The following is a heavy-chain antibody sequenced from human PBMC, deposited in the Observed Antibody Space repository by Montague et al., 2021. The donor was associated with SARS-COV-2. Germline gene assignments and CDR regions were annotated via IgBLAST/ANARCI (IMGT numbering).Heavy chain of an antibody. D-gene: IGHD1-26*01. V-gene: IGHV4-4*07. J-gene: IGHJ4*02. CDR3: ASQSGSYYNYFDL. Sequence: SETLSLTCTVSGGSISSYYWSWIRQPAGKGLEWIGRIYTSGSTNYNPSLKSRVTMSVDTSQNQFSLKLSSVTAANTAIYFCASQSGSYYNYFDLWGQGTLVTVSS. CDR2: IYTSGST. CDR1: GGSISSYY.